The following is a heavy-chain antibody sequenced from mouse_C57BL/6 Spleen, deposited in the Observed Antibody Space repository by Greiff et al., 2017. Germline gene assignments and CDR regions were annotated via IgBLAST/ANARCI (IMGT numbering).Heavy chain of an antibody. Sequence: QVQLQQPGAELVMPGASVKLSCKASGYTFTSYWMHWVKQRPGQGLEWIGEIDPSDSYTNYNQKFKGKSTLTVDKSSSTAYMQLSSLTSEDSAVYYCLLLREDYWGQGTSVTVSS. D-gene: IGHD1-1*01. J-gene: IGHJ4*01. CDR2: IDPSDSYT. CDR1: GYTFTSYW. V-gene: IGHV1-69*01. CDR3: LLLREDY.